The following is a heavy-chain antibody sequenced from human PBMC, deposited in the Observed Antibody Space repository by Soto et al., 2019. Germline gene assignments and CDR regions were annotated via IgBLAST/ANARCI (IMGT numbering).Heavy chain of an antibody. J-gene: IGHJ5*02. D-gene: IGHD3-16*01. CDR1: GFTFSSYG. V-gene: IGHV3-33*01. CDR2: IWYDGSNK. CDR3: ARAPGGHPLGGWFDP. Sequence: GGSLRLSCAASGFTFSSYGMHWVRQAPGKGLEWVAVIWYDGSNKYYADSVKGRFTISRDNSKNTLYLQMNSLRAEDTAVYYCARAPGGHPLGGWFDPWGQGTLVTVSS.